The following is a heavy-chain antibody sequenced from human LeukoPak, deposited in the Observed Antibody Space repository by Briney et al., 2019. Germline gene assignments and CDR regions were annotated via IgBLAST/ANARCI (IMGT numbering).Heavy chain of an antibody. J-gene: IGHJ6*04. V-gene: IGHV3-64D*06. CDR2: ISSNGGST. Sequence: GGSLRLSCSASGFTFSSYAMHWVRQAPGKGLEYVSVISSNGGSTYYADSVKGRFTISRDNSKNTLYLQMSSLRAEDTAVYYCVKDSVPYQLLSNGMDVWGKGTTVTVSS. D-gene: IGHD2-2*01. CDR3: VKDSVPYQLLSNGMDV. CDR1: GFTFSSYA.